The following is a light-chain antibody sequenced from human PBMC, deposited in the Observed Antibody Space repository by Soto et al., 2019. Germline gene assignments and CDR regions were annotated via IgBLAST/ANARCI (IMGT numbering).Light chain of an antibody. CDR2: WVS. J-gene: IGKJ1*01. V-gene: IGKV4-1*01. Sequence: DIVMTQSPDSLAVSLGERATINGMSMQSRLYSPNNKNYLSWYQQKLSLPPKLLIYWVSTRESGGPHRFSGSGSATDFTLTISSLPAEDVAVYYCQQYSDAPQTFGQGTEVEIK. CDR3: QQYSDAPQT. CDR1: QSRLYSPNNKNY.